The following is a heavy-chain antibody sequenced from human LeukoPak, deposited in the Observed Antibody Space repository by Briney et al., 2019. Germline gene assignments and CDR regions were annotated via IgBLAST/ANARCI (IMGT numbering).Heavy chain of an antibody. Sequence: NTSETLSLTCTVSGGSMFNYYWNWIRQPPGKGLEWIGYIYVNGITNYSPSLRSRGTISIATSKNQFSLRLTSVTAADTAIYYCARRAYHDSSGYHPTSGYFDLWGRGTLV. D-gene: IGHD3-22*01. CDR2: IYVNGIT. CDR1: GGSMFNYY. V-gene: IGHV4-4*08. J-gene: IGHJ2*01. CDR3: ARRAYHDSSGYHPTSGYFDL.